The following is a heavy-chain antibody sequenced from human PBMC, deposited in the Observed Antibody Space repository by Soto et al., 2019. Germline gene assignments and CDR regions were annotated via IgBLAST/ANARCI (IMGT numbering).Heavy chain of an antibody. J-gene: IGHJ4*01. CDR1: GYTFTSNT. V-gene: IGHV1-3*01. CDR3: ARDVSSALDY. CDR2: ISAGSGIT. Sequence: GPSVKVSCKASGYTFTSNTIHWLRQAPGQRPEWVGWISAGSGITKYSQKSQGRVSITRDTSASTAYMELSGLASEDTAVYYCARDVSSALDYWGQGTLVTVSS. D-gene: IGHD6-6*01.